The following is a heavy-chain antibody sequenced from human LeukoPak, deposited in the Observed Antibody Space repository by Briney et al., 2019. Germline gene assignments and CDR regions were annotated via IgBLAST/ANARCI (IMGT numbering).Heavy chain of an antibody. CDR1: GGSFNGYY. CDR2: INHSGST. J-gene: IGHJ4*02. CDR3: ARGRYSFAY. Sequence: PSETLSLTCAVYGGSFNGYYWSWIRQPPGKGLEWIGEINHSGSTNYNPSLKSRVTISVDTSKNQFSLNLRSVTAADTAVYYCARGRYSFAYWGQGTLVTVSS. D-gene: IGHD5-18*01. V-gene: IGHV4-34*01.